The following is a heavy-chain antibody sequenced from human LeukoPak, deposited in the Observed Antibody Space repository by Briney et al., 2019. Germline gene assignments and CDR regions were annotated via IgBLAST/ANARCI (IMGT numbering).Heavy chain of an antibody. V-gene: IGHV1-46*01. CDR1: GYTFTSYY. J-gene: IGHJ4*02. D-gene: IGHD3-22*01. CDR2: INPSGNST. CDR3: ARGYSSGYRIDY. Sequence: ASVKVPCKASGYTFTSYYMRWVRQAPGQGLEWMGIINPSGNSTVNAQKFQGRVTMTRDTSTSTAYMELSSLRSEDTAVYYCARGYSSGYRIDYWGQGTRVPVSS.